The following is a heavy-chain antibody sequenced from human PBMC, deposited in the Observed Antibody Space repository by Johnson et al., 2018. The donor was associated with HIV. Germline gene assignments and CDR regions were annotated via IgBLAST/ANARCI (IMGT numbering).Heavy chain of an antibody. V-gene: IGHV3-30*02. Sequence: QVQLVESGGGVVQSGGSLRLSYDASGFTFSVYDRHWVCQAPGKGLQWVPFIHYDAIGKYSGGAVKGRFTVSRDSSKNTLFLQMNSLRAEDTAVYFCAKVHIAARWSDAFDIWGQGTMVTVSS. J-gene: IGHJ3*02. CDR1: GFTFSVYD. CDR2: IHYDAIGK. D-gene: IGHD6-6*01. CDR3: AKVHIAARWSDAFDI.